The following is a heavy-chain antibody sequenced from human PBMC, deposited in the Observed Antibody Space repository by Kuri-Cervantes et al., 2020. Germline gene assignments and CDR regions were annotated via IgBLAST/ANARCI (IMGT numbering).Heavy chain of an antibody. CDR1: GGSVSSGSYY. V-gene: IGHV4-61*01. CDR3: ARGNWLFDAFDI. D-gene: IGHD3-9*01. CDR2: IYYSGST. Sequence: SETLSLTCTVSGGSVSSGSYYWSWIRQPPGKGLEWIGYIYYSGSTNYNPSLKSRVTISVDTSKNQFSLNLSSVTAADTAVYYCARGNWLFDAFDIWGQGTMVTVSS. J-gene: IGHJ3*02.